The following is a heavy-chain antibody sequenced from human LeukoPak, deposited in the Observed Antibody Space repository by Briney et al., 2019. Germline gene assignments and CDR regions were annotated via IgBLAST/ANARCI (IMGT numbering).Heavy chain of an antibody. CDR1: GYTFTSSA. D-gene: IGHD6-19*01. V-gene: IGHV7-4-1*02. CDR3: ATDLKKGDSGCFDY. Sequence: ASVKVSCKASGYTFTSSALNWVRQAPGQGLEWMGWINTNTGNPTYAQGFTGRFVFSLDTSVSTAYLQISSPKAEDTAVYYCATDLKKGDSGCFDYWGQGTLVTVSS. CDR2: INTNTGNP. J-gene: IGHJ4*02.